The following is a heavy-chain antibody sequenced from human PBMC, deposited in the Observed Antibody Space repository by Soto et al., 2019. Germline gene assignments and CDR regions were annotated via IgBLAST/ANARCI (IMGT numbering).Heavy chain of an antibody. CDR2: IYSGGST. J-gene: IGHJ6*02. V-gene: IGHV3-66*01. CDR3: ARGALRWYSNRYYYYGMDV. CDR1: GFTVSSNY. D-gene: IGHD4-17*01. Sequence: PGGSLRLSCAASGFTVSSNYMSWVRQAPGKGLEWVSVIYSGGSTYYADSVKGRFTISRDNSKNTLYLQMNSLRAEDTAVYYCARGALRWYSNRYYYYGMDVWGQGTTVTVSS.